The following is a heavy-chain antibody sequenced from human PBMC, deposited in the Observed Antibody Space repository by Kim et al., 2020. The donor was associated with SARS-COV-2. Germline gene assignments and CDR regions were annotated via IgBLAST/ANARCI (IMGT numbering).Heavy chain of an antibody. V-gene: IGHV3-23*01. J-gene: IGHJ4*01. Sequence: GGSLRLSCAASGFTFGDYVMGWVRQAPGKGLEWVAVIRGSGDGAYDADSVKGRFTISRDNSKAKLYLQMNSLRPEDTAAYLCSRDGAACRDYPFYFDHW. CDR3: SRDGAACRDYPFYFDH. D-gene: IGHD4-17*01. CDR2: IRGSGDGA. CDR1: GFTFGDYV.